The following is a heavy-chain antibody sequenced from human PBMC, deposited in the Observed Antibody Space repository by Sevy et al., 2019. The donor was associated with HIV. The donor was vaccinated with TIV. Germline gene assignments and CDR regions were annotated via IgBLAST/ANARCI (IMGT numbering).Heavy chain of an antibody. CDR3: ARDLPSAVTNPFYYYGMDV. CDR2: ISYDGSKK. V-gene: IGHV3-30*04. J-gene: IGHJ6*02. Sequence: GGSLRLSCAASGFTFSIYAIHWVRHAPGKGLEWVAVISYDGSKKYYVDSVKGRFTISRDNSKNTLYLQMNSLRPEDTAVYYCARDLPSAVTNPFYYYGMDVWGQGTTVTVSS. CDR1: GFTFSIYA. D-gene: IGHD4-17*01.